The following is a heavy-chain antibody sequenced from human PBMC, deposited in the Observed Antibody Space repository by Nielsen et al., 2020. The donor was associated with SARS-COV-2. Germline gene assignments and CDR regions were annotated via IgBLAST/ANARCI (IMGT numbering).Heavy chain of an antibody. V-gene: IGHV3-11*01. CDR1: GFTFSDYY. CDR3: ASHDILTGQDY. Sequence: GESLKISCAASGFTFSDYYMSWIRQAPGKGLEWVSYISSSGSTIYYADSVKGRFTISRDNAKNSLYLQMNSLRAEDTAVYYCASHDILTGQDYWGQGTLVTVSS. CDR2: ISSSGSTI. D-gene: IGHD3-9*01. J-gene: IGHJ4*02.